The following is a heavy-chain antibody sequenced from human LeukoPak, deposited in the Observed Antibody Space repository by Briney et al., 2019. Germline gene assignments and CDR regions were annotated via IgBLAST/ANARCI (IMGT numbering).Heavy chain of an antibody. CDR2: ISGSSVST. D-gene: IGHD3-16*01. CDR1: GFSFSTYA. J-gene: IGHJ4*02. CDR3: AKLEYDYVWGGYIDY. Sequence: HSGGSLRLSCAASGFSFSTYAMSWVRQAPGKGLEWVSGISGSSVSTYSADSVKGRFTISRDNSKNTLYLQMNSLRAEDTAVYYCAKLEYDYVWGGYIDYWGQGTLVTVSS. V-gene: IGHV3-23*01.